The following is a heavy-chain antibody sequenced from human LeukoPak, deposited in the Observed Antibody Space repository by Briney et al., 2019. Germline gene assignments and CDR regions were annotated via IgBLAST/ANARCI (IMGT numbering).Heavy chain of an antibody. CDR1: GYSISSGYY. Sequence: SETLSLTCAVSGYSISSGYYWGWIRQSPGKGLEWIGSIYHSGSTYYNPSLKSRVTISVDTSKNQFSLKLSSVTAADTAVYYCARHRSGGGSYLYYFDYWGQGTLVTVSS. CDR3: ARHRSGGGSYLYYFDY. D-gene: IGHD1-26*01. CDR2: IYHSGST. J-gene: IGHJ4*02. V-gene: IGHV4-38-2*01.